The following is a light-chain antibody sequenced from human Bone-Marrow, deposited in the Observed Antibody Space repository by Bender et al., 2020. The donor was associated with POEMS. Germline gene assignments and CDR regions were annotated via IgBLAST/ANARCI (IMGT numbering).Light chain of an antibody. CDR1: SSDVGYYIY. V-gene: IGLV2-14*03. J-gene: IGLJ3*02. Sequence: QSALTQPASVSGSPGQSITISCTGTSSDVGYYIYVSWYQQHPGKAPKLMIYDVTKRPSGVPDRFSGSKSGTSASLAITGLQSDDEAIYFCVAWDASLNGWVFGGGTKLTVL. CDR2: DVT. CDR3: VAWDASLNGWV.